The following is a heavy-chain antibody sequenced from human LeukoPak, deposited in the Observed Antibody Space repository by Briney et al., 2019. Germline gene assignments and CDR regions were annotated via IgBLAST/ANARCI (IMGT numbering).Heavy chain of an antibody. Sequence: SETLSLTCTVSGGSISSYYWSWIRQPPGKGLEWIGYIYYSGSTNYDPSLKSRVTISVDTSKNQFSLKLSSVTAADTAVYYCARETAITERAFDYWGQGTLVTVSS. V-gene: IGHV4-59*01. D-gene: IGHD5-18*01. CDR3: ARETAITERAFDY. CDR1: GGSISSYY. J-gene: IGHJ4*02. CDR2: IYYSGST.